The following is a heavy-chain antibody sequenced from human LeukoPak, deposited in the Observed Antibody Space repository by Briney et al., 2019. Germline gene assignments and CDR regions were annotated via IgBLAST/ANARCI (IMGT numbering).Heavy chain of an antibody. Sequence: ASVKVSCKASGYTFTSYNMHWVRQAPGQGLEGMGIIKPSGGSTTYAQKFQGRVTMTRDMSTSTLYMELSSLRSEDTAVYYCARVRDGYNDAYDIWGQGTMVTVSS. CDR1: GYTFTSYN. D-gene: IGHD5-24*01. CDR2: IKPSGGST. CDR3: ARVRDGYNDAYDI. V-gene: IGHV1-46*01. J-gene: IGHJ3*02.